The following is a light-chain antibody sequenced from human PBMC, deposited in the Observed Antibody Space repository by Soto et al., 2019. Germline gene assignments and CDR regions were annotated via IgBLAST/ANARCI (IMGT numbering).Light chain of an antibody. CDR3: QQYGSSYT. V-gene: IGKV3-20*01. CDR2: GAS. CDR1: QSVSSSY. J-gene: IGKJ2*01. Sequence: EIVLTQYTGTLSLSPGERATLSCRASQSVSSSYLAWYQQKPGQAPRLLIYGASSRATGIPDRFSGSGSETDFTLTISRLEPEDFAVYYCQQYGSSYTFGQGTKVEVK.